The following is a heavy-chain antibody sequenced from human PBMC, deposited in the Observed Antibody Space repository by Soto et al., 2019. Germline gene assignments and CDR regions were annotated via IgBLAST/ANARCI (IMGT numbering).Heavy chain of an antibody. V-gene: IGHV4-59*01. J-gene: IGHJ4*02. CDR1: GGSISSYY. Sequence: QVQLQESGPGLVKPSETLSLTCTVSGGSISSYYWSWIQQPPGKGLEWIGYIYYSGSTNYNPSLKSRVTISVDTSKNQFSLKLSSVTAADTAVYYCARVLSQLVLDYWGQGTLVTVSS. D-gene: IGHD6-6*01. CDR2: IYYSGST. CDR3: ARVLSQLVLDY.